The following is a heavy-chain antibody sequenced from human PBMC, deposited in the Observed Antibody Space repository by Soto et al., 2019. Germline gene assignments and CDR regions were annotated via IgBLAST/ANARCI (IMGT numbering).Heavy chain of an antibody. J-gene: IGHJ2*01. CDR3: ARRELGITYWYFDL. V-gene: IGHV4-34*01. CDR2: INHSGST. Sequence: SETLSLTCAVYGGSFSGYYWSWIRQPPGKGLEWIGEINHSGSTNYNPSLKSRVTISVDTSKNQFSLKLSSVTAADTAVYYCARRELGITYWYFDLWGRGTLVTVSS. D-gene: IGHD7-27*01. CDR1: GGSFSGYY.